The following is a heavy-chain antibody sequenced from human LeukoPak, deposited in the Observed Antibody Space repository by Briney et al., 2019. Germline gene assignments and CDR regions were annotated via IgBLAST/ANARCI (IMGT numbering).Heavy chain of an antibody. CDR1: GYTFTGYY. CDR3: ARGGDYDFWSGYYPFDY. CDR2: INPNSGGT. V-gene: IGHV1-2*02. Sequence: ASVKVSCKASGYTFTGYYMHWVRQAPGQGLEWMGWINPNSGGTNYAQKFQGRVTMTRDTSISTAYMELSRLRSDDTAVYYCARGGDYDFWSGYYPFDYWGQGTLVTVSS. D-gene: IGHD3-3*01. J-gene: IGHJ4*02.